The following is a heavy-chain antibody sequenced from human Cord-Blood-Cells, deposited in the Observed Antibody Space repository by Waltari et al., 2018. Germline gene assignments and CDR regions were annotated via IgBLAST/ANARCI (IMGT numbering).Heavy chain of an antibody. CDR3: AKDSAGATDY. Sequence: EVQLVESGGGLVQPGGSLRLSCAASGFTFSIYAMGGVRQAPGQGLAWVSAISGSGGSTYYADSVTGRFTISRDNPKNTLYLQMTSLRAEDTAVYYCAKDSAGATDYWGQGTLVTVSS. J-gene: IGHJ4*02. V-gene: IGHV3-23*04. D-gene: IGHD1-26*01. CDR1: GFTFSIYA. CDR2: ISGSGGST.